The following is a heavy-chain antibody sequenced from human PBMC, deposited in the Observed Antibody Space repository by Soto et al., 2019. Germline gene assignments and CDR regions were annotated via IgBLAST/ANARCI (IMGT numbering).Heavy chain of an antibody. Sequence: GASVKVSCKASGYTFTSYYMHWVRQAPGQVLEWMGIINPSGGSTSYAQKFQGRVTMTRDTSTSTVYMELSSLRSEDTAVYYCAGTYYDFWSGYYPYGMDVWGQGTTVTVSS. D-gene: IGHD3-3*01. CDR3: AGTYYDFWSGYYPYGMDV. V-gene: IGHV1-46*01. J-gene: IGHJ6*02. CDR2: INPSGGST. CDR1: GYTFTSYY.